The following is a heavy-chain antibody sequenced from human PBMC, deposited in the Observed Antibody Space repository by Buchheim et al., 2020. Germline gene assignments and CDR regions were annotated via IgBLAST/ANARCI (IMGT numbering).Heavy chain of an antibody. CDR1: GFTFSSYG. J-gene: IGHJ6*02. CDR3: AGGYYDFWSGTSIYGMDV. V-gene: IGHV3-33*01. CDR2: IWYDGSNK. D-gene: IGHD3-3*01. Sequence: QVQLVESGGGVVQPGRSLRLSCAASGFTFSSYGMHWVRQAPGKGLEWVAVIWYDGSNKYYADSVKGRFTISRHNSKNTLYLQMNSLRAENTAVYYCAGGYYDFWSGTSIYGMDVWGQGTT.